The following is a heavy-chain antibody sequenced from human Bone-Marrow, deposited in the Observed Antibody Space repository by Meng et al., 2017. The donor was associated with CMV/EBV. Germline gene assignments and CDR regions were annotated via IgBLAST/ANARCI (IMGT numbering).Heavy chain of an antibody. CDR1: GGSFSGYY. Sequence: SETLSLTCAVYGGSFSGYYWSWIRQHPGKGLEWIGHIYYSGSAYSNPSLKSRLTILVDTSKNQFSLTLRSVTAADTAVYYCARMVVNNWFDPWGQGTLVTVSS. CDR3: ARMVVNNWFDP. J-gene: IGHJ5*02. V-gene: IGHV4-31*11. D-gene: IGHD2-15*01. CDR2: IYYSGSA.